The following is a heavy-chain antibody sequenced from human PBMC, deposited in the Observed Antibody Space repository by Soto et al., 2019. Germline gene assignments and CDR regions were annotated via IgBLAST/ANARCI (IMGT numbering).Heavy chain of an antibody. CDR1: GFTFSSYA. D-gene: IGHD4-17*01. V-gene: IGHV3-23*01. CDR2: ISGSGGGT. Sequence: EVQLLESGGGLVQPGGSLRLSCAASGFTFSSYAMSWVRQVPGKGLEWVSAISGSGGGTYYADSVKGRFTISRDNSKNTLYLQMNSLRAEDTAVYYCAKYYGDYGRYYYYYGMDVWGQGTTVTVSS. CDR3: AKYYGDYGRYYYYYGMDV. J-gene: IGHJ6*02.